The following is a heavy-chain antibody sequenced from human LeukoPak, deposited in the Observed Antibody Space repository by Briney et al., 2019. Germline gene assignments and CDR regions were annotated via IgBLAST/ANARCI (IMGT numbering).Heavy chain of an antibody. CDR2: INHSGST. Sequence: IPSETLSLTCAVYGGSFSGYYWSWNRQPPGKGLEWIGEINHSGSTNYNPSLKSRVTISVDTSKNQFSLKLSSVTAADTAVYYCARGPRMGSSGWYYWGQGALVTVSS. V-gene: IGHV4-34*01. J-gene: IGHJ4*02. D-gene: IGHD6-19*01. CDR3: ARGPRMGSSGWYY. CDR1: GGSFSGYY.